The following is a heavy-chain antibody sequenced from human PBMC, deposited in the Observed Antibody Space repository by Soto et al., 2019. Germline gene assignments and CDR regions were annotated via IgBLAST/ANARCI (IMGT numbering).Heavy chain of an antibody. CDR2: INAGNGNT. V-gene: IGHV1-3*01. CDR1: GYTFTTYT. Sequence: ASVKVSCKASGYTFTTYTMHWVRQAPGQRLEWMGWINAGNGNTKYSQKFQGRVTITRETSANTAHMELRSLRSEDTAVYYCARVAGVQGGYYYYYAMDVWGQGTTVTVS. J-gene: IGHJ6*02. D-gene: IGHD3-16*01. CDR3: ARVAGVQGGYYYYYAMDV.